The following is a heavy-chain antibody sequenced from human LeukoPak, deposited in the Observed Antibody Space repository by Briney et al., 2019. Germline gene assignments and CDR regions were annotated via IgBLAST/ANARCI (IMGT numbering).Heavy chain of an antibody. CDR2: ISGSGGST. Sequence: GGSLRLSCAASGFTFSSYAMSWVRQAPGKGLEWVSAISGSGGSTYYADSVKGRFTISRDNSKNTLYLQMNSLRAEDTAVYYCAKDGPCGSGSYNWFDPWGQGTLVTVSS. J-gene: IGHJ5*02. CDR3: AKDGPCGSGSYNWFDP. D-gene: IGHD3-10*01. V-gene: IGHV3-23*01. CDR1: GFTFSSYA.